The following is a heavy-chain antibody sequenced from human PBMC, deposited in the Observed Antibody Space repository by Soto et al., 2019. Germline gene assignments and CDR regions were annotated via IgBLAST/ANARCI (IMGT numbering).Heavy chain of an antibody. J-gene: IGHJ4*02. V-gene: IGHV1-69*02. CDR1: GGTFRNYP. CDR3: ARGPLVVLNYFES. CDR2: IFPLTDIP. Sequence: QVQLVQSGTEVKKPGSSVMVSCKASGGTFRNYPINWVRQARGQGLEWMGSIFPLTDIPDYAQNFQARLTISADKSTSTAYMELSSLTSDDTAMYFCARGPLVVLNYFESWRQGTLVTVSS.